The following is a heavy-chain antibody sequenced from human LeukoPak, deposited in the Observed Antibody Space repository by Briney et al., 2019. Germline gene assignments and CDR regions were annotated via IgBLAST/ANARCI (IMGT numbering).Heavy chain of an antibody. CDR3: ARGYSGSSYFDY. CDR1: GGSISSSSYY. Sequence: PSETLSLTCTVSGGSISSSSYYRGWFRQPPGKGLEWIGSIYYSGSTYYNPSLKSRVTISVDTSKNQFSLKLSSVTAADTAVYYCARGYSGSSYFDYWGQGTLVTVSS. CDR2: IYYSGST. J-gene: IGHJ4*02. D-gene: IGHD1-26*01. V-gene: IGHV4-39*07.